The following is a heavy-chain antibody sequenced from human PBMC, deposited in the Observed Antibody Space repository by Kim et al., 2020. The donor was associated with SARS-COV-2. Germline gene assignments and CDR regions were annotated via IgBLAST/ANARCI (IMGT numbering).Heavy chain of an antibody. V-gene: IGHV3-9*01. D-gene: IGHD3-3*01. J-gene: IGHJ6*02. Sequence: GGSLRLSCAASGFTFGDYAMHWVRQAPGKGLEWVSGISWNSGSIGYADSVKGRFTISRDNAKNSLYLQMNSLRAEDTALYYCAKGTIFGVVSYGMDVWGQGTTVTVSS. CDR1: GFTFGDYA. CDR2: ISWNSGSI. CDR3: AKGTIFGVVSYGMDV.